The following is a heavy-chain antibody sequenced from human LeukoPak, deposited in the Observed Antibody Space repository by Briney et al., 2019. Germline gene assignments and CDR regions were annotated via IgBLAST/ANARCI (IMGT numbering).Heavy chain of an antibody. J-gene: IGHJ4*02. CDR1: GYTFTSHY. CDR3: ARGGSTGIFDY. CDR2: INPSGGST. D-gene: IGHD3-10*01. V-gene: IGHV1-46*03. Sequence: GASVKVSCRASGYTFTSHYMHWVRQAPGQGLEGMGTINPSGGSTSYAQKFQGGVTMTRDTSTSTVYMEVSSLTSEDTAVYYCARGGSTGIFDYWGQGALVTVSP.